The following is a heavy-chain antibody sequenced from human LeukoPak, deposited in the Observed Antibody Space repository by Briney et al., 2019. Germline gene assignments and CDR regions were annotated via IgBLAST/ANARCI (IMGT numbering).Heavy chain of an antibody. Sequence: SETLSLTCTVSGGSISSYYWSWIRQPPGKGLEWIGYIYYSGSTNYNPSLKGRVTISVDTSKNQFSLKLSSVTAADTAVYYCARHRSDPSFDYWGQGTLVTVSS. CDR1: GGSISSYY. J-gene: IGHJ4*02. CDR3: ARHRSDPSFDY. CDR2: IYYSGST. V-gene: IGHV4-59*08.